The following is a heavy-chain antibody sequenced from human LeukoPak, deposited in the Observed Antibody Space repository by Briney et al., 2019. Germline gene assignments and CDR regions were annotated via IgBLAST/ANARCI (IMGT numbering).Heavy chain of an antibody. Sequence: SETLSLTCAVSGYSISNGYYWGWIRQPPGKGLAWIGSIYHSGSTYYNPSLKSRVTISVDTSKNQFSLKLSSVTAADTAVYYCARLRLGGNNGIFDYWGQGTLVTVSS. CDR1: GYSISNGYY. CDR2: IYHSGST. J-gene: IGHJ4*02. V-gene: IGHV4-38-2*01. CDR3: ARLRLGGNNGIFDY. D-gene: IGHD4-23*01.